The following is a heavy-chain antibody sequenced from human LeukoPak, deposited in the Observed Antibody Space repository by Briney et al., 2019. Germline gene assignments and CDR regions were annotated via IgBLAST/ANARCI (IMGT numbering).Heavy chain of an antibody. CDR1: GFTFSSYA. V-gene: IGHV3-48*04. Sequence: PGGSLRLSCAASGFTFSSYAMHWVRQAPGKGLEWVSYISSSGSTIYYADPVKGRFTISRDNAKNSLYLQMNSLRAEDTAVYYCARVSLAATPDYWGQGTLVTVSS. CDR2: ISSSGSTI. D-gene: IGHD2-15*01. CDR3: ARVSLAATPDY. J-gene: IGHJ4*02.